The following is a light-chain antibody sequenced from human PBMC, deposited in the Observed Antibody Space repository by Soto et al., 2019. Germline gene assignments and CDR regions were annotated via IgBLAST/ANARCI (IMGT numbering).Light chain of an antibody. CDR1: QTISSW. Sequence: DIQMTQSPSTLSGSVGDRVTITCRASQTISSWLAWYQQKPWKAPKLLIYKASTLKSGVPSRFSGSGSGTAFTLTISSLQPDDFATYYCQHYNSYSEAFGQGTKVELK. CDR3: QHYNSYSEA. CDR2: KAS. J-gene: IGKJ1*01. V-gene: IGKV1-5*03.